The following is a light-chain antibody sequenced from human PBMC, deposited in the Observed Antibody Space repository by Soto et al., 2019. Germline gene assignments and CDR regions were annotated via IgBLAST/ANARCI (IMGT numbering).Light chain of an antibody. CDR3: QQYGSSPPTWT. CDR2: AAS. V-gene: IGKV3-20*01. J-gene: IGKJ1*01. Sequence: EIVLTQSPGTLSLSPGERATLSCRASQSVGSNYLAWYQQKPGQTPRLLIYAASIRATGIPDRFSGSGSGTDFTLTISRLEPEDFAVYYCQQYGSSPPTWTFGQGTKVEIK. CDR1: QSVGSNY.